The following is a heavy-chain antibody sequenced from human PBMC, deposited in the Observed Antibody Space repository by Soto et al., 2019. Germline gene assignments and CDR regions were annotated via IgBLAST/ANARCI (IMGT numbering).Heavy chain of an antibody. CDR1: GFTFSSYG. D-gene: IGHD3-16*01. Sequence: GGSLRLSCAASGFTFSSYGMHWVRQAPGKGLEWVAVISYDGSNKYYADSVKGRFTISRDNSKNTLYLQMNSLRDEDTAVYYCARVGYVWGKGYYYGMDVWGQGTTVTVSS. V-gene: IGHV3-30*03. CDR2: ISYDGSNK. CDR3: ARVGYVWGKGYYYGMDV. J-gene: IGHJ6*02.